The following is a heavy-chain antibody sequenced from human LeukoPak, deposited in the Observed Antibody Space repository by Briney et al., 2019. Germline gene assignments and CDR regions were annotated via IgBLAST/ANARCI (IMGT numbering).Heavy chain of an antibody. CDR2: INPSGVST. V-gene: IGHV1-46*03. D-gene: IGHD3-22*01. CDR1: GYTFTSYC. Sequence: GASVKVSCKAAGYTFTSYCMHWLGQPPGQGLEWMVIINPSGVSTSYAEKFLGSVTMIRDTSTSTVYMELSSLRSEDTAVYYCARSRGAINYYDSSGYYYGWGQGTLVTVSS. J-gene: IGHJ4*02. CDR3: ARSRGAINYYDSSGYYYG.